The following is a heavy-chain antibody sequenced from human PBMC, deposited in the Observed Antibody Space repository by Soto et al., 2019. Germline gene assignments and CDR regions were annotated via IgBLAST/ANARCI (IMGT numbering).Heavy chain of an antibody. CDR3: ATLPPRIVVVVLPIPT. D-gene: IGHD2-15*01. V-gene: IGHV4-4*02. Sequence: QVQLQESGPRLVKPSGTLSLTCPVSGASISSTTWWPWVRQPPGKGLGWIVEIYHTGSTKYNPSLKSRVTRSLDKSNNPFSLNLSSVTAADTAVYYCATLPPRIVVVVLPIPTWGQGTLVTVSS. CDR1: GASISSTTW. J-gene: IGHJ4*02. CDR2: IYHTGST.